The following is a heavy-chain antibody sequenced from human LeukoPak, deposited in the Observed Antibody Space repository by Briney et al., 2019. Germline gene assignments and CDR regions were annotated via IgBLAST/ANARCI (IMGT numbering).Heavy chain of an antibody. CDR2: IYYSGSP. CDR1: GGSISSYY. V-gene: IGHV4-59*01. Sequence: SETLSLTCTVSGGSISSYYWSWIRQPPGKGLEWIGYIYYSGSPNYNPSLMSRVTISVDTSKNQFSLNLSSVTAADTAVYYCARGGTYYYDSSGYYPGPWGQGTLVTVSS. CDR3: ARGGTYYYDSSGYYPGP. D-gene: IGHD3-22*01. J-gene: IGHJ5*02.